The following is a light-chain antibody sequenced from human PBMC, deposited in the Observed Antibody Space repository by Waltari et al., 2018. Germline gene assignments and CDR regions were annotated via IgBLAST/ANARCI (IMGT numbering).Light chain of an antibody. CDR1: QSVSNN. J-gene: IGKJ1*01. V-gene: IGKV3-15*01. CDR2: GAS. Sequence: EIVMTQSPAILSVSPGERATLPCRASQSVSNNLAWYQQKPGQAPRLLIYGASARPTRVPARFSGSGSGTDVTLTISSLQSEDFAVYFCQHYNAWPRAFGQGTRVEIK. CDR3: QHYNAWPRA.